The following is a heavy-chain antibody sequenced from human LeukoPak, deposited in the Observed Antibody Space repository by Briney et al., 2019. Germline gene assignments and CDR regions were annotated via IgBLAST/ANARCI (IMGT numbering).Heavy chain of an antibody. CDR1: GDSISTNY. V-gene: IGHV4-59*08. Sequence: SETLSLTCTVSGDSISTNYWSWVRQPPGKGLEWIGYMYDGRSTHYNPSLRVRVTISSDTSKNQFSLKLSSVTAADTAVYHCARLAGEEAYWGQGTLVTVSS. CDR2: MYDGRST. J-gene: IGHJ4*02. D-gene: IGHD7-27*01. CDR3: ARLAGEEAY.